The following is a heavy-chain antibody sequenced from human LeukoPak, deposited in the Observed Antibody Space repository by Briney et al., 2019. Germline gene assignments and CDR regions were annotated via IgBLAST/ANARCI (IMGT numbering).Heavy chain of an antibody. CDR1: GGSFSGYY. CDR3: ARGEDYVWGSYCYTGGAFDY. D-gene: IGHD3-16*02. V-gene: IGHV4-34*01. Sequence: SETLSLTCAVYGGSFSGYYWSWIRQPPGKGLEWIGEINHSGSTNYNPSLKSRVTISVDTSKNQFSLKLSSVTAADTAVYYCARGEDYVWGSYCYTGGAFDYWGQGTLVTVSS. J-gene: IGHJ4*02. CDR2: INHSGST.